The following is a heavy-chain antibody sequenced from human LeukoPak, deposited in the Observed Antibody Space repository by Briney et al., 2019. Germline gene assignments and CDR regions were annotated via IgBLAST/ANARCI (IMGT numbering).Heavy chain of an antibody. D-gene: IGHD5-12*01. CDR2: ITPIFGEA. CDR1: GGTFSSYP. CDR3: ARNSRVASTSGLNY. V-gene: IGHV1-69*13. J-gene: IGHJ4*02. Sequence: SVTVSCKVSGGTFSSYPISWVRQAPGQGLEWMGEITPIFGEAQNAEKFQGRVTITADEPTSTVYMELTSLRLDDTAMYYCARNSRVASTSGLNYWGQGTLVTVSS.